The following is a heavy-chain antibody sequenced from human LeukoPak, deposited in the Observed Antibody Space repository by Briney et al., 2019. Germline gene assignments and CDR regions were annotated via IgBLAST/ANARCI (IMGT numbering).Heavy chain of an antibody. CDR2: IIPILGIA. J-gene: IGHJ4*02. CDR1: GGTFSSYS. D-gene: IGHD3-22*01. CDR3: ARASYYYDSSGYLSDY. Sequence: SVKVSCKASGGTFSSYSISWVRQAPGQGLEWMGRIIPILGIANYAQKFQGRVTITADKSTSTAYMELSSLRSEDTAVYYCARASYYYDSSGYLSDYWGQGTLVTVSS. V-gene: IGHV1-69*04.